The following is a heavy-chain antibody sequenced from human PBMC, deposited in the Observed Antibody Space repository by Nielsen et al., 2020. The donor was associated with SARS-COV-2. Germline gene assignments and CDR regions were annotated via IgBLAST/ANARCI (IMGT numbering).Heavy chain of an antibody. CDR2: ISSSGTTI. V-gene: IGHV3-48*03. J-gene: IGHJ5*02. CDR3: ARHIVVVVAALRRWFDP. Sequence: GGSLRLSCVVSGFTFSSYEMNWVRQAPGKGLEWVSYISSSGTTIYYADSVKGRFTISRDNAKNSLYLQMNSLRAEDTAVYYCARHIVVVVAALRRWFDPWGQGTLVTVSS. D-gene: IGHD2-15*01. CDR1: GFTFSSYE.